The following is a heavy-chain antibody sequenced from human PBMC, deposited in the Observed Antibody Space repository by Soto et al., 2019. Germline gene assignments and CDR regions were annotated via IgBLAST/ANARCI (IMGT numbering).Heavy chain of an antibody. CDR3: ARTFDYYGMDV. CDR1: GYSIGSGDY. V-gene: IGHV4-38-2*01. CDR2: IYHAGSV. Sequence: LSVTCAVSGYSIGSGDYVAWIRQSPGKGLEWIGSIYHAGSVYYNPSLNGRVALSMDTSKNHFSLKLTSVTAADTAVYYCARTFDYYGMDVWGQGTTVTVSS. J-gene: IGHJ6*02.